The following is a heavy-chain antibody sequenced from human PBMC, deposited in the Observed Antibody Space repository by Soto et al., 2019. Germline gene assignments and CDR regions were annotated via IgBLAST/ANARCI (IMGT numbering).Heavy chain of an antibody. V-gene: IGHV4-59*08. J-gene: IGHJ4*02. CDR3: ARRYGYSFDY. Sequence: PXXTLSLTCTVSGRSISSYYWRWIRQPPGKGLEWIGYIYYSGSTNYNPSLKSRVTISVDTSKNQFSLKLSSVTAADTAVYYCARRYGYSFDYWGQGTLVTVSS. CDR1: GRSISSYY. CDR2: IYYSGST. D-gene: IGHD1-1*01.